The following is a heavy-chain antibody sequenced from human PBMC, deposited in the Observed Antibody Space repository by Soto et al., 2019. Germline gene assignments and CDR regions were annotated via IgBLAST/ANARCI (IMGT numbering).Heavy chain of an antibody. D-gene: IGHD4-17*01. CDR3: ARYGDADAFDI. CDR2: ISSNGGST. J-gene: IGHJ3*02. CDR1: GFTFSSYA. V-gene: IGHV3-64*01. Sequence: GGSLRLSCAASGFTFSSYAMHWVRQAPGKGLEYVSAISSNGGSTYYANSVKGRFTISRDNSKNTLYLQMGSLRAEDMAVYYCARYGDADAFDIWGQGTMVTVSS.